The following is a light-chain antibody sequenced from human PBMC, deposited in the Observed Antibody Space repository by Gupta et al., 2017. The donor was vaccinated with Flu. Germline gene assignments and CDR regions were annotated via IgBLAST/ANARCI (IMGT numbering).Light chain of an antibody. CDR3: KQALRSPIT. CDR1: QTVLSNNGNNY. CDR2: LGS. Sequence: DIVMTQSPLSLPVTPGESASISCRSSQTVLSNNGNNYLDWYLQKPGQSPQLLIYLGSNRAPGVPDRFSGSGSGTDFTLKISRVEADDVGVYYCKQALRSPITFGGGTKVEIK. J-gene: IGKJ4*01. V-gene: IGKV2-28*01.